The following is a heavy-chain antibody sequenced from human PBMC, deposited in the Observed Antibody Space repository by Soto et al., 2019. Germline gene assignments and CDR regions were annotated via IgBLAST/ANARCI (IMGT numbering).Heavy chain of an antibody. V-gene: IGHV4-4*07. J-gene: IGHJ5*02. Sequence: SETLSLTCTVSGASMSSYHWSWIRQPAGKGLEWIGHIHSSGSTNYNPSLKSRVTMSVDTSKNQFSLRLMSLTAADTAVYYCARDQGVAAAGITWFDPWGQGSLVTVSS. CDR2: IHSSGST. CDR1: GASMSSYH. CDR3: ARDQGVAAAGITWFDP. D-gene: IGHD6-13*01.